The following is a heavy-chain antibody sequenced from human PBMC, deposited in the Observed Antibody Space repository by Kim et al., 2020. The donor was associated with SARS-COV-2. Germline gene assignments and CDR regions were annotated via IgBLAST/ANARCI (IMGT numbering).Heavy chain of an antibody. D-gene: IGHD3-22*01. CDR2: ISGSGGST. Sequence: GGSLRLSCAASGFTFSSYAMSWVRQAPGKGLEWVSAISGSGGSTYYADSVKGRFTISRDNSKNTLYLQMNSLRAEDTAAYYCAKDLNAYYYDSSGYYPGGFDYWGQGTLVTVSS. V-gene: IGHV3-23*01. CDR3: AKDLNAYYYDSSGYYPGGFDY. CDR1: GFTFSSYA. J-gene: IGHJ4*02.